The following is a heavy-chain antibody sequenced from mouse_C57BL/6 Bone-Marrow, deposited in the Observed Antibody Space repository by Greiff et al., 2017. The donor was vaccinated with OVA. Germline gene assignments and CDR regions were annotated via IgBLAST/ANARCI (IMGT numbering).Heavy chain of an antibody. J-gene: IGHJ2*01. D-gene: IGHD1-1*01. CDR1: GFTFSDYG. CDR2: ISSGSSTI. V-gene: IGHV5-17*01. CDR3: AREGIITTVGGYFDY. Sequence: EVHLVESGGGLVKPGGSLKLSCAASGFTFSDYGMHWVRQAPEKGLEWVAYISSGSSTIYYADTVKGRFTISRDNAKNTLFLQMTSLRSEDTAMYYCAREGIITTVGGYFDYWGQGTTLTVSS.